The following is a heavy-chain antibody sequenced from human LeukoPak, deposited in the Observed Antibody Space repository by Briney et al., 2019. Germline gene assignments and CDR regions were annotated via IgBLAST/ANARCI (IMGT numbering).Heavy chain of an antibody. Sequence: PGGSLRLSCAASGLTFSTYAMHWVRQAPGKGLEWVAVTSYDGSNKYYADSVKGRFTISRDNSKDTVYLQIHSLRAEDTAVYYCARDTGPREGGLVPAYWGQGTLVTVSS. CDR1: GLTFSTYA. D-gene: IGHD1-14*01. CDR3: ARDTGPREGGLVPAY. V-gene: IGHV3-30-3*01. J-gene: IGHJ4*02. CDR2: TSYDGSNK.